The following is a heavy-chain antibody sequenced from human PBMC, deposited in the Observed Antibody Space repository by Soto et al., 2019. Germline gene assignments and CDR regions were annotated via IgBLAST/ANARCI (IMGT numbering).Heavy chain of an antibody. V-gene: IGHV4-30-2*01. Sequence: QLQLQESGSGLVKPSQTLSLTCAVSGGSISSGGYSWSWIRQPPGKGLEWIGYIYHSGSTYYNPSLKSRATISVARSKNQFSLKLSSVTAADTAVYYCASSHAGAHITAAVHWGQGTLVTVSS. CDR1: GGSISSGGYS. CDR3: ASSHAGAHITAAVH. CDR2: IYHSGST. J-gene: IGHJ4*02. D-gene: IGHD6-13*01.